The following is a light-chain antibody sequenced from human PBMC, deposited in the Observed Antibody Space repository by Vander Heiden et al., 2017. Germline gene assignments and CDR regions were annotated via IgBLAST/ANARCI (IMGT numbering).Light chain of an antibody. J-gene: IGKJ4*01. Sequence: IVMTQSPPTLSVSAGERATLSCRASQSIGNLLAWYQQRPGQAPRLLIYAASSRATGIPARFSGSGSGTELSLTISSLQSEDFAVYYCQQHHAWPLTFGGGTKVEIK. CDR3: QQHHAWPLT. CDR1: QSIGNL. V-gene: IGKV3-15*01. CDR2: AAS.